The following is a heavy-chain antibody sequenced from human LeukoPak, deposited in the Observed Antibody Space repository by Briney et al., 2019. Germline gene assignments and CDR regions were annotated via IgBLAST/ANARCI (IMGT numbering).Heavy chain of an antibody. D-gene: IGHD3-22*01. CDR2: INPNSGGT. V-gene: IGHV1-2*02. Sequence: GASVKVSCKASGYTFTGYYMHWVRQAPGQGLEWMGWINPNSGGTNYAQKFQGRVTMTRDTSISTAYMELSRLRSDDTAVYYCARRRGGYYYDSSGYYSYYFDYWGQGTLVTVSS. CDR3: ARRRGGYYYDSSGYYSYYFDY. J-gene: IGHJ4*02. CDR1: GYTFTGYY.